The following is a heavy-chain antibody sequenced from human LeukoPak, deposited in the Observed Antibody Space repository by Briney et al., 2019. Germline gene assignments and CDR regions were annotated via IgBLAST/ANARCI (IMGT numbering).Heavy chain of an antibody. CDR1: GFTFSSYW. J-gene: IGHJ4*02. Sequence: GGSLRLSCAVSGFTFSSYWMSWVRQASGKRLEWVATINQDGSERYYVDSVKGRFTISRDNAKNSLYLQMNSLRAEDRAVYYCARDTAGCDYWGQGTLVTVSS. CDR3: ARDTAGCDY. CDR2: INQDGSER. V-gene: IGHV3-7*03. D-gene: IGHD5-18*01.